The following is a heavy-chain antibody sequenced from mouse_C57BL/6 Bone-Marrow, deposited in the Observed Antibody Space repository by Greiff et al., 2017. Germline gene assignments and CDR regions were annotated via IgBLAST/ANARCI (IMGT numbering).Heavy chain of an antibody. Sequence: EVQGVESGPELVKPGASVKISCKASGYSFTGYYMNWVKQSPEKSLEWIGEINPSTGGTTYNQKFKAKATLTVDKSSSTAYMQLKSLTSEDSAVYYCARWGTTMDYWGQGTSVTVSS. CDR3: ARWGTTMDY. J-gene: IGHJ4*01. D-gene: IGHD1-1*01. CDR1: GYSFTGYY. V-gene: IGHV1-42*01. CDR2: INPSTGGT.